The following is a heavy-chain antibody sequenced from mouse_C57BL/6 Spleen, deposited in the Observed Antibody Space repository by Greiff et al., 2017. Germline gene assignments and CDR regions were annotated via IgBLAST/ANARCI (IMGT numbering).Heavy chain of an antibody. V-gene: IGHV5-6*01. CDR1: GFSFSSYG. CDR3: ARQDGSRFYFDY. Sequence: EVMLVESGGDLVKPGGSLKLSCAASGFSFSSYGMSWVRQTPDKRLEWVATISRGGSYTNYTDSVKGSFTISRDKAKSTVYMQMSSLKSEDTAMYYCARQDGSRFYFDYWGQGTTLTVSS. D-gene: IGHD1-1*01. J-gene: IGHJ2*01. CDR2: ISRGGSYT.